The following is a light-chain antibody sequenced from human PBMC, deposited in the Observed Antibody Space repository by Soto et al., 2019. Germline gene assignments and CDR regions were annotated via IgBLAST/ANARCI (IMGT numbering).Light chain of an antibody. CDR1: QSLSRTY. Sequence: ENVLTQSPGTLSLSPGDRATLSCRASQSLSRTYIAWYQQQPGQAPRLLIYGASNRATGIPDMFSGSGSGTDFTLTSSRLEPEDFAVYYCQQYGGSPPLTFGGGTKVEIK. CDR3: QQYGGSPPLT. V-gene: IGKV3-20*01. J-gene: IGKJ4*01. CDR2: GAS.